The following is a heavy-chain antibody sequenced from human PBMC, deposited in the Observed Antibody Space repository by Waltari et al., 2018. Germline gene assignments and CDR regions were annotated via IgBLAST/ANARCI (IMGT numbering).Heavy chain of an antibody. D-gene: IGHD4-17*01. V-gene: IGHV1-46*01. CDR1: GYTFTSYY. Sequence: QVQLVQSGAEVKKPGASVKVSCKASGYTFTSYYMHWVRQAPGQGLEWMGIVNPVGGRTGYEQKFQGRGTMTRGTSTSTVYMELSSLRSEDTAVYYCARSTTVVTPTAFDIWGQGTMVTVSS. CDR3: ARSTTVVTPTAFDI. J-gene: IGHJ3*02. CDR2: VNPVGGRT.